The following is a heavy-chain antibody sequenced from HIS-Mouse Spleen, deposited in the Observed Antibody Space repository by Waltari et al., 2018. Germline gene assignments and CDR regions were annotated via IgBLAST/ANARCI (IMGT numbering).Heavy chain of an antibody. J-gene: IGHJ3*02. CDR2: IYYGGST. D-gene: IGHD3-10*01. V-gene: IGHV4-39*07. CDR1: GGSISSSSYY. Sequence: QLQLQESGPGLVKPSATMSLTCTVSGGSISSSSYYWGWIRHPPWKGPEWIGCIYYGGSTYYNPSLKSRVTISVDTSKNQFSLKLSSVTAADTAVYYCAREFGLLPPISSRDYDAFDIWGQGTMVTVSS. CDR3: AREFGLLPPISSRDYDAFDI.